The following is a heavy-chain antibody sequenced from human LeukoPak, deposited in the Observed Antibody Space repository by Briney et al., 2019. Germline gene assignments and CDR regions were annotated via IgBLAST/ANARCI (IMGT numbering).Heavy chain of an antibody. V-gene: IGHV4-59*12. CDR1: GVSMSSYF. D-gene: IGHD3-10*01. J-gene: IGHJ5*02. CDR3: ARVKEYYGSGSYYAPDWFDP. Sequence: SETLSLTCTVSGVSMSSYFWSWIRQPPGKGLEWIGYIYHSGSSHYNPSLKSRVTMSVDTSKNQFSLKLSSVTAADTAVYYCARVKEYYGSGSYYAPDWFDPWGQGTLVTVSS. CDR2: IYHSGSS.